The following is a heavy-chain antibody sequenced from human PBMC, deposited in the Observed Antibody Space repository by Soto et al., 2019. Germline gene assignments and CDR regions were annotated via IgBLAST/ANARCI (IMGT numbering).Heavy chain of an antibody. CDR2: ISAYNGDT. V-gene: IGHV1-18*01. CDR1: GYAFTDYN. J-gene: IGHJ4*02. D-gene: IGHD3-3*01. CDR3: GRDRAIFGVVFDY. Sequence: ASVKVSCKASGYAFTDYNINWVRQAPGQGLEWMGWISAYNGDTNYAEKFQGRVTMTTDTATSTSYMELRSLRSDDTAVYYCGRDRAIFGVVFDYWGQGTLVTVSS.